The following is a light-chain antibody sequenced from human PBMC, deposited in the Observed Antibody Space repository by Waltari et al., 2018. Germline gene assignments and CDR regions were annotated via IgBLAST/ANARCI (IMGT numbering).Light chain of an antibody. CDR3: QQYYSTPPT. V-gene: IGKV4-1*01. J-gene: IGKJ1*01. Sequence: DIVMTQSPDSLAVSLGERATINCKSSECLLFRSDSKNFLGWYQQTPGHSPKLLIHWASTRESGVPDRFSGSVSGTDFTLTISTLQGEDVAVYFCQQYYSTPPTFGQGTKVDIK. CDR1: ECLLFRSDSKNF. CDR2: WAS.